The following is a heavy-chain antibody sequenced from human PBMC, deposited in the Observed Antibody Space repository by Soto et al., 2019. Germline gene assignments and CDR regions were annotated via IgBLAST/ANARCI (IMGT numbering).Heavy chain of an antibody. Sequence: RASVKVSCKASGYTFTSYGISWVRQAPGQGLEWMGWISSYNGNTNYAQKVQGRVTMTTDTSTSTTYMELRSLISDDTAVYYCAIGPRYCSSTSCFSGVTWFDPWGQGTLVTVSS. D-gene: IGHD2-2*01. CDR2: ISSYNGNT. CDR3: AIGPRYCSSTSCFSGVTWFDP. J-gene: IGHJ5*02. CDR1: GYTFTSYG. V-gene: IGHV1-18*04.